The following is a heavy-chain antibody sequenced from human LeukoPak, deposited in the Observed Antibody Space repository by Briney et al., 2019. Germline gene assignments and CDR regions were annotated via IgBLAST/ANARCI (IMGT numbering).Heavy chain of an antibody. V-gene: IGHV4-31*03. J-gene: IGHJ4*02. CDR3: ARDTRIEWLRFLDY. CDR1: GDSISNGGSISNGGHY. Sequence: SETLSLTCTVSGDSISNGGSISNGGHYWSWIRQFPGKGLEWIGYIYHSGNTYHNPSLESRVTISVDTSEDRFSLKLNSVTAADTAIYYCARDTRIEWLRFLDYWGQGILVTVSS. CDR2: IYHSGNT. D-gene: IGHD5-12*01.